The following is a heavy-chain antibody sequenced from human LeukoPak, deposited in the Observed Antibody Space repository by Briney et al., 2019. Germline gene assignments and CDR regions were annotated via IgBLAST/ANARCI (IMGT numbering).Heavy chain of an antibody. CDR1: GGTFSSYT. CDR2: IIPILGIA. D-gene: IGHD2-2*02. Sequence: SVKVSCKASGGTFSSYTISWVRQAPGQGLEWMGRIIPILGIANYAQKFQGRVTITADKSTSTAYMELSSLRSEDTAVYYCARGKGDCSSTSCYTPGFRYYYYYMDVWGKGTTVTVSS. CDR3: ARGKGDCSSTSCYTPGFRYYYYYMDV. J-gene: IGHJ6*03. V-gene: IGHV1-69*02.